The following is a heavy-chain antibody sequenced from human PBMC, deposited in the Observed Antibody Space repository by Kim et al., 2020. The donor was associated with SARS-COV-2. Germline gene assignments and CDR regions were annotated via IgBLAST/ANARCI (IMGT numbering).Heavy chain of an antibody. J-gene: IGHJ4*02. Sequence: GRFTISRDNAKNSLYLQMNSLRAEDTAVYYCARGQGGYYYDSSGYNPTDYWGQGTLVTVSS. CDR3: ARGQGGYYYDSSGYNPTDY. D-gene: IGHD3-22*01. V-gene: IGHV3-11*01.